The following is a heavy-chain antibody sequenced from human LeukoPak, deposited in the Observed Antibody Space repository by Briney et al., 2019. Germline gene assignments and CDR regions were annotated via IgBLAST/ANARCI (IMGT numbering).Heavy chain of an antibody. J-gene: IGHJ5*02. V-gene: IGHV3-7*01. D-gene: IGHD6-13*01. CDR1: GFTFSSYW. CDR2: IKQDGSEK. CDR3: ARDPAAAGPGGNWFDP. Sequence: GGSLRLSCAASGFTFSSYWMSWVRQAPGKGLEWVANIKQDGSEKYYVDSVKGRFTISRDNAKNSLYLQMNSLRAEHTAVYYCARDPAAAGPGGNWFDPWGQGTLVTVSS.